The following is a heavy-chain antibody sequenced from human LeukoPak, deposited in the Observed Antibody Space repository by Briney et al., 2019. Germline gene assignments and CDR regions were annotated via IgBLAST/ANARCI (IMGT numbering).Heavy chain of an antibody. Sequence: GASVKVSCKASGYTLTGYYMHWVRQAPGKGLEWMGWINPNGGGTNYAQKFQARVTMTRDTSISTAYMEVTRLRSDDTAVYYCARGYCSGGICYDWYFDLWGRGTLGTVS. CDR1: GYTLTGYY. V-gene: IGHV1-2*02. CDR2: INPNGGGT. D-gene: IGHD2-15*01. CDR3: ARGYCSGGICYDWYFDL. J-gene: IGHJ2*01.